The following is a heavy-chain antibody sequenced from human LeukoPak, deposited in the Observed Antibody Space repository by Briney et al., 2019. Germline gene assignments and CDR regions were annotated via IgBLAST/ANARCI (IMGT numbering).Heavy chain of an antibody. V-gene: IGHV4-39*07. Sequence: PSETLSLTCTVSGGSISSSSYYWGWIRQPPGKGLEWIGSIYYSGSTYYNPSLKSRVTISVHTSKNQFSLKLSSVTAADTAVYYCARNQLLPDYWGQGTLVTVSS. CDR1: GGSISSSSYY. CDR2: IYYSGST. J-gene: IGHJ4*02. CDR3: ARNQLLPDY. D-gene: IGHD2-2*01.